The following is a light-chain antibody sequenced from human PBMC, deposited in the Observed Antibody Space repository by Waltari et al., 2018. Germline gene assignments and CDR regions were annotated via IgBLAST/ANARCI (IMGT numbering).Light chain of an antibody. J-gene: IGKJ4*01. V-gene: IGKV1-5*03. CDR2: KAS. Sequence: DNKKTQTPTTQTASKRDRITINCRASQSISSWLAWYQQKPGKAPKLLIYKASSLESGVPSRFSGSGSGTEFTLTISSLQPDDFATYYCQQYNSYSRLTFGGGTKVEIK. CDR1: QSISSW. CDR3: QQYNSYSRLT.